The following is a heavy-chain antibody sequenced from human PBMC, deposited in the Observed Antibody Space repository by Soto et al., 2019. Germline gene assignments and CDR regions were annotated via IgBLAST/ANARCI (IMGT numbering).Heavy chain of an antibody. V-gene: IGHV3-13*01. CDR2: IGTAGDT. J-gene: IGHJ6*03. CDR3: ARAGRAPAALETYYYYYYMDV. Sequence: GGSLRLSCAASGFTFSSYDMHWVRQATGKGLEWVSAIGTAGDTYYPGSVKGRFTISRENAKNSLYLQMNSLRAGDTAVYYCARAGRAPAALETYYYYYYMDVWGKGTTVTVSS. D-gene: IGHD2-2*01. CDR1: GFTFSSYD.